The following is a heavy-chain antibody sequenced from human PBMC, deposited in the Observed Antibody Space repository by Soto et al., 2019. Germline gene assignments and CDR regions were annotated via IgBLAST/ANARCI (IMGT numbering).Heavy chain of an antibody. V-gene: IGHV4-39*01. CDR3: AGTVVGATRNSDVDH. Sequence: SETLSLTCTVSGAPITSNDYFWAWIRQPPGRGLEFIASMHTSGGIYHASSLKSRATMSLDTSRNQFSLKLQSVTAADTATYFCAGTVVGATRNSDVDHWGQGTLVTVSS. CDR1: GAPITSNDYF. J-gene: IGHJ4*02. CDR2: MHTSGGI. D-gene: IGHD2-15*01.